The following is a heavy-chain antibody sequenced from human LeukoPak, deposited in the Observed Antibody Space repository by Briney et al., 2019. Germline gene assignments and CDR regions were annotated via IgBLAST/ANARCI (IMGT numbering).Heavy chain of an antibody. CDR1: GYSISSGYY. V-gene: IGHV4-38-2*02. D-gene: IGHD3-10*01. CDR2: IYHSGST. Sequence: SETLSLTCTVSGYSISSGYYWGWIRQPPGKGLEWIGSIYHSGSTYYNPSLKSRVTISVDTSKNQFSLKLSSVTAADTAVYYCARDVQFGNYYGSGSSSFDYWGQGTLVTVSS. CDR3: ARDVQFGNYYGSGSSSFDY. J-gene: IGHJ4*02.